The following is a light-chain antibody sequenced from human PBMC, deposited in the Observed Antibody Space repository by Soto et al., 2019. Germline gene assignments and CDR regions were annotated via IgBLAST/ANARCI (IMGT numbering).Light chain of an antibody. J-gene: IGKJ2*01. Sequence: EIVLTQFPGTLSLSPGERATLSCRASQSVNSSLLVWYQQNPGQAPRLLIYAESSRATGIPDKFGGSGSGTDFTLTISRLEPEDFAVYYCEQYGGSPLYTFGQGTKLEI. V-gene: IGKV3-20*01. CDR2: AES. CDR3: EQYGGSPLYT. CDR1: QSVNSSL.